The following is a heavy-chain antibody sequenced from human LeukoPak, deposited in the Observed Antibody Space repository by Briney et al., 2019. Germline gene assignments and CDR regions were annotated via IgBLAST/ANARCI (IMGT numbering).Heavy chain of an antibody. CDR1: GYTLTELS. J-gene: IGHJ6*02. Sequence: ASVKVSCKVSGYTLTELSMHWVRQAPGKGLEWMGGFDPEDGETIYAQKFQGRVTMTEDTSTDTAYMELSSLRSEDTAVYYCATRGPDCSGGSCYSHYYGMDVWGQGTTVTVSS. CDR2: FDPEDGET. CDR3: ATRGPDCSGGSCYSHYYGMDV. D-gene: IGHD2-15*01. V-gene: IGHV1-24*01.